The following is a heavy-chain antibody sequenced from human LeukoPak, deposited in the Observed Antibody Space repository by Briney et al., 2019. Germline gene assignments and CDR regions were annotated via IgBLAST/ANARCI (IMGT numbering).Heavy chain of an antibody. CDR2: ISGIGGST. V-gene: IGHV3-23*01. Sequence: PGGSLRLSCAASGFTFSSYAMSWVRQAPGKGREWVAAISGIGGSTYYADSVKGRFTISRDNSKNTLYLQMNSLRAEDTAVYYCAKDGRQWFGELFCAFDIWGQGTMVTVSS. D-gene: IGHD3-10*01. CDR1: GFTFSSYA. CDR3: AKDGRQWFGELFCAFDI. J-gene: IGHJ3*02.